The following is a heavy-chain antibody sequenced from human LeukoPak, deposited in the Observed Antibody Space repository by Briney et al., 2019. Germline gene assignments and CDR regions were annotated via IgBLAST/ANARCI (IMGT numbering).Heavy chain of an antibody. CDR1: GGSISSGGYS. D-gene: IGHD1-7*01. CDR3: ARGPGTTAFDY. CDR2: IYHSGST. J-gene: IGHJ4*02. V-gene: IGHV4-30-2*01. Sequence: PSQTLSLSCAVSGGSISSGGYSWSWIRQPPGKGLEWIGYIYHSGSTYYNPSLKSRVTISVDRSKNQFSLKLSSVTAADTAVYYCARGPGTTAFDYWGQGTLVTVSS.